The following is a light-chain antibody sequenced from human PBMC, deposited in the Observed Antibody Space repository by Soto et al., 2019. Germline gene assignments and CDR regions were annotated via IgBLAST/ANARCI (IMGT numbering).Light chain of an antibody. V-gene: IGKV1-9*01. CDR2: AAS. CDR1: QGFSTN. CDR3: QQLNTYPIT. Sequence: DIQLTQSPSFLSASVGDRVTITCRASQGFSTNLAWYQQKPGKAPNLLIYAASTLQTGVPSRFSGSGSGTEFTLTISSLQPEDFATYYCQQLNTYPITFGQGTRLEIK. J-gene: IGKJ5*01.